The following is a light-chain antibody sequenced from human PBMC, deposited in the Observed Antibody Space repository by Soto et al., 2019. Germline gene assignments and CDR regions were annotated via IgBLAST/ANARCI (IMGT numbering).Light chain of an antibody. Sequence: EIVMTQSPATLSVSPGEGATISCRASQSVSGNLAWYQQKPGQAPRLLIYGASTRATGIPARFSGGGSGTDFTLTISSLQSEDFAIYYCQQYNQWPLYTFGQGTKLEI. CDR3: QQYNQWPLYT. CDR1: QSVSGN. CDR2: GAS. V-gene: IGKV3-15*01. J-gene: IGKJ2*01.